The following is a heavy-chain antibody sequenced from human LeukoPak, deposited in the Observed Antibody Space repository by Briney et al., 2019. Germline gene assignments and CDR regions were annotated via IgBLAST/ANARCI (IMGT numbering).Heavy chain of an antibody. J-gene: IGHJ6*02. Sequence: SVKVSCKASGGTFSSHAINWVRQAPGQGLEWMGGIIPMSTTTKYAQKFQGRVTITADESTSTAFMELSSLRPEDTAVYYCASRRFLASHYYYYGMDVWGQGTTVTVSS. D-gene: IGHD3-3*01. V-gene: IGHV1-69*13. CDR2: IIPMSTTT. CDR3: ASRRFLASHYYYYGMDV. CDR1: GGTFSSHA.